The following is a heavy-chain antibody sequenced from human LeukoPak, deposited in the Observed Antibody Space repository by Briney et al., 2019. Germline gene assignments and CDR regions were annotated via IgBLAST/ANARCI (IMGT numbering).Heavy chain of an antibody. CDR2: ISGDGGST. D-gene: IGHD2-21*02. CDR3: AKAPGEAVVVVTAINDY. Sequence: PGGSLRLSCAASGFTFDDYAMHWGRQAPGKGLEWVSLISGDGGSTYYADSVKGRFTISRDNSKNSLYLQMNSLRTEDTALYYCAKAPGEAVVVVTAINDYWGQGTLVTVSS. CDR1: GFTFDDYA. J-gene: IGHJ4*02. V-gene: IGHV3-43*02.